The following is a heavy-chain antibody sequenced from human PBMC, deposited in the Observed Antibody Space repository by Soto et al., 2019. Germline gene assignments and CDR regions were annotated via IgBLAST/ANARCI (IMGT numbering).Heavy chain of an antibody. CDR2: IKSKTDGGTT. CDR1: GFTFSNAW. D-gene: IGHD4-17*01. V-gene: IGHV3-15*01. Sequence: GGSVRLSCAASGFTFSNAWMSWVRQAPGKGLEWVGRIKSKTDGGTTDYAAPVKGRFTISRDDSKNTLYLQMNSLKTEDTAVYYCTTVYGDYYYYYYYTDVWGKGTTVTGSS. CDR3: TTVYGDYYYYYYYTDV. J-gene: IGHJ6*03.